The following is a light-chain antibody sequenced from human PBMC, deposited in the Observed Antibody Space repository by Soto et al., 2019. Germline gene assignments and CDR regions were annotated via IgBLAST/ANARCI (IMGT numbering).Light chain of an antibody. CDR3: QQSYSTPLYT. CDR1: QSISNC. Sequence: IQMTQSPSSLSASVGDRVTITCRASQSISNCLNWYQQKPGRAPELLIYGAYSLQSGVPSRFSGSGSGTDFTLTISSLQPEDYATYYCQQSYSTPLYTFGQGTKLEMK. CDR2: GAY. J-gene: IGKJ2*01. V-gene: IGKV1-39*01.